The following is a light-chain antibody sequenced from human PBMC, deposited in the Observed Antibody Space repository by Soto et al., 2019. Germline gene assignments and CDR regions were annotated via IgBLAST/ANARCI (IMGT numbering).Light chain of an antibody. CDR1: QGISSY. CDR3: QQGNTFPLT. V-gene: IGKV1-9*01. Sequence: DIQFTQSPSFLSASVGDRVTITCRASQGISSYLAWYQQKPGKAPKLLIYAASSLRSGVPSRFSGSGSGTDFTLTISSLQPEDFATYYCQQGNTFPLTFGGGTKVDIK. CDR2: AAS. J-gene: IGKJ4*01.